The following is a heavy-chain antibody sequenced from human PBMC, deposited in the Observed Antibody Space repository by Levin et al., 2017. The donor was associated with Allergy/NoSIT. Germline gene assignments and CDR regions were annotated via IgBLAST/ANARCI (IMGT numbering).Heavy chain of an antibody. CDR1: GFTFSSYW. Sequence: ASVKVSCAASGFTFSSYWMHWVRQAPGKGLVWVSRINSDGSSTSYADSVKGRFTISRDNAKNTLYLQTNSLRAEDTAVYYCARGPLTGTTLPYFDYWGQGTLVTVSS. CDR2: INSDGSST. J-gene: IGHJ4*02. D-gene: IGHD1-7*01. CDR3: ARGPLTGTTLPYFDY. V-gene: IGHV3-74*01.